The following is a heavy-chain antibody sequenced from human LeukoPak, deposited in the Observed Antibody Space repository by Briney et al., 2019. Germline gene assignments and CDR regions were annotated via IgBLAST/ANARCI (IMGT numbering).Heavy chain of an antibody. V-gene: IGHV1-8*03. CDR2: MNPNSGNT. Sequence: ASVKVSCKASGYTFTSYDINWVRQATGQGLEWMGWMNPNSGNTGYAQKFQGRVTITRNTSISTAYMELSSLRAEDTAVYYCARDGYYDSSGYYYGGFDIWGQGTRVTVSS. J-gene: IGHJ3*02. D-gene: IGHD3-22*01. CDR1: GYTFTSYD. CDR3: ARDGYYDSSGYYYGGFDI.